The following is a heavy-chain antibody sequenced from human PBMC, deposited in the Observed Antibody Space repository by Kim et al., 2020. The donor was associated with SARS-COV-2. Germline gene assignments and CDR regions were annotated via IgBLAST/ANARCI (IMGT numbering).Heavy chain of an antibody. CDR1: GYTFTSYA. CDR3: ARYRFVVVPAAMYGSNLYNWFDP. D-gene: IGHD2-2*01. J-gene: IGHJ5*02. CDR2: INAGNGNT. Sequence: ASVKVSCKASGYTFTSYAMHWVRQAPGQRLEWMGWINAGNGNTKYSQKFQGRVTITRDTSASTAYMELSSLRSEDTAVYYCARYRFVVVPAAMYGSNLYNWFDPWGQGTLVTVSS. V-gene: IGHV1-3*01.